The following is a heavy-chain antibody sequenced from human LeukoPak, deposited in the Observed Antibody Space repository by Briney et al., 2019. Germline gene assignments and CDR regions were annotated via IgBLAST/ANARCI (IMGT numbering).Heavy chain of an antibody. CDR2: IKSDGST. Sequence: GGSLRLSCAASGFTFSTYWMHWVRQAPGKGLVWVSRIKSDGSTNYADSVKGRFTISRDNAKNTVSLQMNGLRPEDTGVYYCARAPSEIGGYYPEYFRHWGQGTLVTVSS. V-gene: IGHV3-74*01. CDR3: ARAPSEIGGYYPEYFRH. D-gene: IGHD3-22*01. CDR1: GFTFSTYW. J-gene: IGHJ1*01.